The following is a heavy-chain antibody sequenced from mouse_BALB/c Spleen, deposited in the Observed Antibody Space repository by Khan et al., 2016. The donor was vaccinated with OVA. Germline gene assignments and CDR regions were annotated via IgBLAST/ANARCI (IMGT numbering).Heavy chain of an antibody. V-gene: IGHV2-3*01. Sequence: QVQLKESGPGLVAPSQSLSITCTVSGFSLTSYGVNWVRQPPGKGLEWLGVIWGDGSTNYHSDLKSRLSITKDNSKSQVFLQLISLLTDDTATYYCAKPGYGYPYGMDYWGQGTSVTVSS. CDR2: IWGDGST. CDR1: GFSLTSYG. CDR3: AKPGYGYPYGMDY. J-gene: IGHJ4*01. D-gene: IGHD2-2*01.